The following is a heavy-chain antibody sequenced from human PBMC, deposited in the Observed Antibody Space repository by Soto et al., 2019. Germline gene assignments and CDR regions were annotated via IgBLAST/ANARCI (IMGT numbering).Heavy chain of an antibody. CDR1: GFTFTNSA. J-gene: IGHJ3*01. CDR2: IIVASGRT. V-gene: IGHV1-58*01. D-gene: IGHD2-21*02. Sequence: ASVKVSCKTSGFTFTNSAVQWVRQARGQRLEWIGWIIVASGRTNYAREVQERVAISRDTSTSTAYMELSGLRSEDTAVYYCVAELYSGGGCCSFDFWGQGTMVTVSS. CDR3: VAELYSGGGCCSFDF.